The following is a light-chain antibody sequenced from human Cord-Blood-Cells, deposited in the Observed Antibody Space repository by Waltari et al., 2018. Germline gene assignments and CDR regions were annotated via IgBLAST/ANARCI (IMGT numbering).Light chain of an antibody. J-gene: IGKJ2*01. V-gene: IGKV3-20*01. CDR3: QQYGSSLYT. Sequence: EIVLTQSPGTLSLSPGERATLSCRASQSVSSSYLACYQQKPGQAPRLLIYGASSRATGIPDMFSGSGSGTDFTLTISRLEPEDFAVYYCQQYGSSLYTFGQGTKLEIK. CDR2: GAS. CDR1: QSVSSSY.